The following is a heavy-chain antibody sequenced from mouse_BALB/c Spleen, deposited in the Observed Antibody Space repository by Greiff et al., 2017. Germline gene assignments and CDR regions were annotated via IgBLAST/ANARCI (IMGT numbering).Heavy chain of an antibody. CDR2: IYPGGGYT. J-gene: IGHJ1*01. CDR1: GYTFTNYW. V-gene: IGHV1-63*02. D-gene: IGHD1-1*01. CDR3: ARDYGSSYWYFDV. Sequence: QVHVKQSGAELVRPGTSVKISCKASGYTFTNYWLGWVKQRPGHGLEWIGDIYPGGGYTNYNEKFKGKATLTADTSSSTAYMQLSSLTSEDSAVYFCARDYGSSYWYFDVWGAGTTVTVSS.